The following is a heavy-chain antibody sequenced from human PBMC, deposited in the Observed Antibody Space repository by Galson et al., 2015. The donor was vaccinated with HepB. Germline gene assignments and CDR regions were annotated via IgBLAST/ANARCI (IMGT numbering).Heavy chain of an antibody. Sequence: LTCTVSGGSVSGHYWSWIRQPPGKGLEWIGFIYYSGSTNYSPSLQSRVTISVDTSKNQFSLKMTSVSAADAAVYYCARNLDDSSRGYPSYYYYMDVWGKGATVTVSS. CDR2: IYYSGST. CDR3: ARNLDDSSRGYPSYYYYMDV. J-gene: IGHJ6*03. V-gene: IGHV4-59*02. D-gene: IGHD3-3*01. CDR1: GGSVSGHY.